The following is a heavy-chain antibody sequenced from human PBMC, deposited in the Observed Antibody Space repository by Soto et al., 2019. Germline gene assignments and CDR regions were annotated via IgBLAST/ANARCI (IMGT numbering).Heavy chain of an antibody. D-gene: IGHD1-7*01. J-gene: IGHJ5*02. CDR3: ARGNNWNYPNNWFDP. V-gene: IGHV3-11*04. Sequence: GGSLRLSCAASGFSFRDYYMSWIRQAPGKGLEWISYISGSGNTIYYADSVKGRFIISRDNAKNSLFLQMNSLRADDTAVYYCARGNNWNYPNNWFDPWGQGTLVTVSS. CDR2: ISGSGNTI. CDR1: GFSFRDYY.